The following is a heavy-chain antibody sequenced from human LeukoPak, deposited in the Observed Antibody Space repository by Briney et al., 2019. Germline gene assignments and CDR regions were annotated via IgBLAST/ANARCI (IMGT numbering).Heavy chain of an antibody. J-gene: IGHJ4*02. CDR1: GGSFSGYY. D-gene: IGHD2-15*01. CDR3: ATGYCSGGSCYFGY. V-gene: IGHV4-34*01. Sequence: SETLSLTWAVYGGSFSGYYWSWIRQPPGKGLGWIGEINHSGSTNYNPSLKSRVTISVDTSKNQFSLKLSSVTAADTAVYYCATGYCSGGSCYFGYWGQGTLVTVSS. CDR2: INHSGST.